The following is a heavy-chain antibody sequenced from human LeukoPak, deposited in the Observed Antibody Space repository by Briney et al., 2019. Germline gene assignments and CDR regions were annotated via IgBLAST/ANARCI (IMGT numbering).Heavy chain of an antibody. CDR2: ISGYNGNT. D-gene: IGHD3-16*01. CDR1: GYTFNTYG. V-gene: IGHV1-18*01. Sequence: GASVKVSCKASGYTFNTYGINWVRQAPGQGLEWMGWISGYNGNTNYAQKLQGRVTMTIDTSTSTAYMELRSLRSDDTAVYYCARGSSIGDFDYWGQGTTVTVTS. CDR3: ARGSSIGDFDY. J-gene: IGHJ4*02.